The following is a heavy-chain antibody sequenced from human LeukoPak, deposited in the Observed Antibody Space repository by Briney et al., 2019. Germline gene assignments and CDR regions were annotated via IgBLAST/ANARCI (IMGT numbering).Heavy chain of an antibody. V-gene: IGHV6-1*01. CDR1: GDSVSNNSAA. J-gene: IGHJ5*02. CDR2: TYYRSKWYN. Sequence: SQTLSLTCALSGDSVSNNSAAWNWIRQSPSRGLEWLGRTYYRSKWYNDYAVSVKSRITINPDTSKNQFSLQLNSVTPEDTAVYYCARESWDIEGYNWFDPWGQGTLVTVSS. D-gene: IGHD2-15*01. CDR3: ARESWDIEGYNWFDP.